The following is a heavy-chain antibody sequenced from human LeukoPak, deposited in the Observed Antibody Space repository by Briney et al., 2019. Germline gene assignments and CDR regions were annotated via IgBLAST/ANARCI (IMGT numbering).Heavy chain of an antibody. V-gene: IGHV3-23*01. J-gene: IGHJ4*02. D-gene: IGHD3-3*01. CDR3: AKAINYDFWSGYYPYFDY. Sequence: PGGSLRLSCAASGFTSSSYAMSRVRQAPGKGLEWVSAISGSGGSTYYADSVKCRFTISRDNSKNTLYLQMNSLRAEDTAVYYCAKAINYDFWSGYYPYFDYWGQGTLVTVSS. CDR1: GFTSSSYA. CDR2: ISGSGGST.